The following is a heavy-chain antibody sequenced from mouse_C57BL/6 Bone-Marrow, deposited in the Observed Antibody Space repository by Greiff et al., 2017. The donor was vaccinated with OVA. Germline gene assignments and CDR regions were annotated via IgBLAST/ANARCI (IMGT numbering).Heavy chain of an antibody. CDR1: GFNIKNTY. V-gene: IGHV14-3*01. D-gene: IGHD1-1*01. Sequence: VQLKQSVAELVRPGASVKLSCTASGFNIKNTYMHWVKQRPEQGLEWIGRIDPANGNTKYAPKFQGKATITADTSSNTAYLQLSSLTSEDTAIYYCAPHYYGSSYVGYFDVWGTGTTVTVSS. CDR2: IDPANGNT. CDR3: APHYYGSSYVGYFDV. J-gene: IGHJ1*03.